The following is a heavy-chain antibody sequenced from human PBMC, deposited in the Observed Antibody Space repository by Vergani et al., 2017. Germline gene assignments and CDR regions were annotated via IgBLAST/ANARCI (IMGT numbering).Heavy chain of an antibody. CDR1: GYTFTSYY. CDR2: LHPSGGST. V-gene: IGHV1-46*01. Sequence: QVQLVQSGAEVKKPGASVKVSCKASGYTFTSYYMHWVRQAPGQGLEWMGILHPSGGSTSYAQKFQGRVTMTRDTSTSTVYMELSSLRSEDTAVYYCAGDHSQWAYYDIFTGYYPCDWGQGTLVTVS. J-gene: IGHJ4*02. D-gene: IGHD3-9*01. CDR3: AGDHSQWAYYDIFTGYYPCD.